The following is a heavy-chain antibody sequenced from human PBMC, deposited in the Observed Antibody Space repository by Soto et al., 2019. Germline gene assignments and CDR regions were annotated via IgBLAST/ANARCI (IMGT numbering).Heavy chain of an antibody. V-gene: IGHV4-39*01. D-gene: IGHD3-22*01. J-gene: IGHJ4*02. CDR2: IYFSGST. Sequence: SETLSLTYTVSGCSIRSSTYYWGWIRQPPGKGLEWLGSIYFSGSTYYNPSPKSRVTISVDTSKKRFSLKLSSVTAADMAVYYCATQDRYDSRDYWGQGTLVTVSS. CDR1: GCSIRSSTYY. CDR3: ATQDRYDSRDY.